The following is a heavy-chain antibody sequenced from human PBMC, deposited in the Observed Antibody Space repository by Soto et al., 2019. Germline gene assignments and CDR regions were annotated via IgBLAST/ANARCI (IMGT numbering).Heavy chain of an antibody. V-gene: IGHV1-46*02. J-gene: IGHJ4*02. Sequence: QVQLVQSGAEVRKPGASVKVSCKPSGYTFNTYYLHWLRQAPGQALEWMGVIHPSGGGTTYAQKFLGRVTVTGDTAATTVFMELSSLRSDDTAVYYCARGGHIAVVTASFDNWGQGTLVTVSS. CDR2: IHPSGGGT. CDR3: ARGGHIAVVTASFDN. D-gene: IGHD2-21*02. CDR1: GYTFNTYY.